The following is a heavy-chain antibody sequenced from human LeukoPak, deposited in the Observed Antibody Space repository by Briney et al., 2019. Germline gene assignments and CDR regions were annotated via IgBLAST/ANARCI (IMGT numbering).Heavy chain of an antibody. CDR3: ARVGDYALKD. V-gene: IGHV4-4*07. J-gene: IGHJ4*02. Sequence: PSETLSLTCTVSGGSISIYYWSWIRQPAGKGLEWIGRIDTSGITTYNPSLKSRVSMSVDSSNNQFSLRLSSVTAADTAVYYCARVGDYALKDWGQGTLVTVSS. CDR1: GGSISIYY. D-gene: IGHD3-16*01. CDR2: IDTSGIT.